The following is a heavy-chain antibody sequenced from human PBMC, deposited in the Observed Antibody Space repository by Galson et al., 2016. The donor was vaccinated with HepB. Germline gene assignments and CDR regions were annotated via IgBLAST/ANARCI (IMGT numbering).Heavy chain of an antibody. Sequence: ETLSLTCSVSGDSISEPHWWIWVRQPPGKGLEWIGQIYPSGRTNYSPSLRSRVTTLVDKSKNQFSLNLSSVTAADTAVYYCAREWGGAGRYDSWGPGSLVTVSS. J-gene: IGHJ5*01. D-gene: IGHD3-16*01. CDR1: GDSISEPHW. V-gene: IGHV4-4*02. CDR2: IYPSGRT. CDR3: AREWGGAGRYDS.